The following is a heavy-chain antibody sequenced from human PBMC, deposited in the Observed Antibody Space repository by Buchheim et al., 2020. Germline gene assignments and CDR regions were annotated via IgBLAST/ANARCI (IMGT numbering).Heavy chain of an antibody. CDR1: GFTFSSYG. V-gene: IGHV3-30*03. J-gene: IGHJ4*02. Sequence: QVQLVESGGGVVQPGRSLRLSCAASGFTFSSYGMHWVRQAPGKGLEWVAVISYDGSNKYYADSVKGRFTISRDNSKNTLYLQMNSLRAEDTAVYYCARAQDIPGIAVAGTLDYWGQGTL. CDR2: ISYDGSNK. CDR3: ARAQDIPGIAVAGTLDY. D-gene: IGHD6-19*01.